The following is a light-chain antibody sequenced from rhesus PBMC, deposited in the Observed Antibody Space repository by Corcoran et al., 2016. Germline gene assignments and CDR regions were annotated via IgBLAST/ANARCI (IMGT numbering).Light chain of an antibody. Sequence: DIQMTQSPSSLSASLGDRVTITCRASDDVNNLLNLYQQKPGKAPKLLIYKASTLHSGVPSRFSCSGSGTDYTFTISSLQPEDVATYFCQHGYATPRTFGPGTKLDI. J-gene: IGKJ3*01. CDR3: QHGYATPRT. CDR1: DDVNNL. CDR2: KAS. V-gene: IGKV1-74*01.